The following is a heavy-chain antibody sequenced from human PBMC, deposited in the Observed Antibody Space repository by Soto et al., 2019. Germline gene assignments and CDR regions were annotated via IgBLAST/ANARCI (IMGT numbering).Heavy chain of an antibody. CDR3: ARDTYDCLTDYDHLNGCDM. CDR2: IYSSGIT. V-gene: IGHV4-4*07. D-gene: IGHD3-9*01. Sequence: HSGTLSLTSTASGGSISSYYWNWIRQPAGKGLEWIGRIYSSGITNYNPSLKSRVTMSADTSKNQFSLKLISATAADTAVYYCARDTYDCLTDYDHLNGCDMWGQVTMVTVS. J-gene: IGHJ3*02. CDR1: GGSISSYY.